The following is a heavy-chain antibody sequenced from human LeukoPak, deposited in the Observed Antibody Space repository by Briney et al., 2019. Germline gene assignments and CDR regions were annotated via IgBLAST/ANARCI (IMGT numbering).Heavy chain of an antibody. V-gene: IGHV3-73*01. J-gene: IGHJ4*02. CDR1: GFTFSGSA. CDR2: IRSKANSYAT. D-gene: IGHD2-21*01. Sequence: GGSLRLSCAASGFTFSGSAMHWVRQASGKGLEWVGRIRSKANSYATAYAASVKGRLTISRDDSKNTAYLQMNSLKTEDTAVYYCTRHSPDYCGGDCYSYYFDYWGQGTLVTVSS. CDR3: TRHSPDYCGGDCYSYYFDY.